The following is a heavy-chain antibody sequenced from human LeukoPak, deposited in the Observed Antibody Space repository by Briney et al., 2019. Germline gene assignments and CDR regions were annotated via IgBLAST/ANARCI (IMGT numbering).Heavy chain of an antibody. CDR2: IFPGDSET. CDR1: GYTFSTYW. CDR3: ARSEAGASGSHRDY. V-gene: IGHV5-51*01. J-gene: IGHJ4*02. Sequence: GESLKISCKGSGYTFSTYWIGWVRQRPGKGLEWMGIIFPGDSETRYSPPFQGQVTISADKSISTAYVKWSSLKASDTAMYCCARSEAGASGSHRDYWGQGTLVTVSS. D-gene: IGHD3-10*01.